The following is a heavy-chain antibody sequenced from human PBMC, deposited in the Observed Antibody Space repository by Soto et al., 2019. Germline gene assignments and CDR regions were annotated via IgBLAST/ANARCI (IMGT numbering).Heavy chain of an antibody. Sequence: VKVSCKASGYTFTSYGISWVRQAPGQGLDWMGWISTYNGNTNYAQKLQGRVTMTTDTSTSTAHMELRSLRSDDTAVYYCARGGDPLGYYDSSGYYLNWFDPWGQGTLVTVSS. CDR1: GYTFTSYG. V-gene: IGHV1-18*01. CDR2: ISTYNGNT. CDR3: ARGGDPLGYYDSSGYYLNWFDP. J-gene: IGHJ5*02. D-gene: IGHD3-22*01.